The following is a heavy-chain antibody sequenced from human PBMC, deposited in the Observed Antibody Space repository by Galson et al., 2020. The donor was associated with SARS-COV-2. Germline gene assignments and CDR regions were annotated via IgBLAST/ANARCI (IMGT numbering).Heavy chain of an antibody. D-gene: IGHD2-21*01. J-gene: IGHJ6*03. CDR2: IYYSGST. CDR3: ARGICGGDCYSSHYYYYMDV. V-gene: IGHV4-39*07. CDR1: GGSISSSSYY. Sequence: SETLSLTCPVSGGSISSSSYYWGWIRQPPGKGLEWIGSIYYSGSTYYNPSLKSRVTISVDTSKNQFSLKLSAVTAADTAVYYCARGICGGDCYSSHYYYYMDVWGKGTTVTVSS.